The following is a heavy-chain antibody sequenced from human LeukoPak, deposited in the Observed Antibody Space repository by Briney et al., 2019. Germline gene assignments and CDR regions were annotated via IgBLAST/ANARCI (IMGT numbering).Heavy chain of an antibody. CDR2: IYYSGST. Sequence: SETLSLTCTVSGGSISSSSYYWGWIRQPPGKGLEWIGSIYYSGSTYYNPSLKSRVTISVDTSKNQFSLKLSSVTAADTAVYYCARRKRLWTNITMVRGGYNWFDPWGQGTLVTVSS. V-gene: IGHV4-39*07. D-gene: IGHD3-10*01. J-gene: IGHJ5*02. CDR1: GGSISSSSYY. CDR3: ARRKRLWTNITMVRGGYNWFDP.